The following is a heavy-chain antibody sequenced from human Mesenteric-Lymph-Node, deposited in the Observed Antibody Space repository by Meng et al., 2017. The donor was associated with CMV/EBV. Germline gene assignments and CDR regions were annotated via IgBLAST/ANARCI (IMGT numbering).Heavy chain of an antibody. CDR2: ISSSGSTI. CDR3: ARDSSSSGYGMDV. V-gene: IGHV3-11*04. CDR1: GFTFSDYY. Sequence: GESLKISCAASGFTFSDYYMSWIRQAPGKGLEWVSYISSSGSTIYYADSVKGRFTISRDNAKNSLYLQMNSLRAEDTAVYYCARDSSSSGYGMDVWGQGTTVTVSS. D-gene: IGHD6-6*01. J-gene: IGHJ6*02.